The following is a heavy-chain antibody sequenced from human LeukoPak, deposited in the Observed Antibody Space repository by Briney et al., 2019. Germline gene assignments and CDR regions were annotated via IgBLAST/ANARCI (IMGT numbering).Heavy chain of an antibody. J-gene: IGHJ5*02. Sequence: GGSLRLSCAASGFTFSSYAMSWVRQAPGKGLEWVSAISGSGGSTYYADSVKGRFTISRDNSKNTLYLQMNSLRAEDTAVYYCAKDGPFGWSHPNWFDPWGQGTLVTVSS. V-gene: IGHV3-23*01. CDR2: ISGSGGST. CDR3: AKDGPFGWSHPNWFDP. CDR1: GFTFSSYA. D-gene: IGHD6-19*01.